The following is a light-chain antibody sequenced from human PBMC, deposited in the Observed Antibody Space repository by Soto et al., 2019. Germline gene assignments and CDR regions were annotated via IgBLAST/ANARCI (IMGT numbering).Light chain of an antibody. J-gene: IGLJ2*01. CDR1: SSDIGAYNF. CDR3: NAWTTSTTMI. Sequence: QSALTQPASVSGSPGQSITISCTGTSSDIGAYNFVSWYQQHPGKAPKLMLYDVNMRPSGVSNRFSGSKSGNTASLTISGLQAEDEADYYCNAWTTSTTMIFGGGAKVTVL. CDR2: DVN. V-gene: IGLV2-14*03.